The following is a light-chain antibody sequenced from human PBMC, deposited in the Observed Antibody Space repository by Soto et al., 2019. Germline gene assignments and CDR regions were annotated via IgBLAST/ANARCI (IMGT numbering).Light chain of an antibody. V-gene: IGLV7-43*01. CDR2: NIN. CDR3: LLFFGGAQVL. J-gene: IGLJ3*02. Sequence: QTVVTQEPSLTVSPGGTVTLTCASSTGAVTSAYYPSWFQQQPGQAPRSLIYNINNKHSWTPARFSGSLLGGKAALTLSGVQPEDEAEYYCLLFFGGAQVLFGGGTKLTVL. CDR1: TGAVTSAYY.